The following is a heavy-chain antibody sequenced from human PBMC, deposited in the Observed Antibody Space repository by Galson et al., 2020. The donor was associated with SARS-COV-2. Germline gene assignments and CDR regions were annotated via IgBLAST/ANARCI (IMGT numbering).Heavy chain of an antibody. Sequence: ETGGSLRLSCAASGFTFSSYAMHWVRQAPGKGLEWVAVISNDGSKKYVDSAKGPFTITRDNTKNTLYLQMNSLRPEETAVYYCARATRVGRCLGASCANSRGYFVCWGQETLVTVAS. CDR1: GFTFSSYA. J-gene: IGHJ4*02. CDR3: ARATRVGRCLGASCANSRGYFVC. V-gene: IGHV3-30*03. CDR2: ISNDGSKK. D-gene: IGHD2-8*01.